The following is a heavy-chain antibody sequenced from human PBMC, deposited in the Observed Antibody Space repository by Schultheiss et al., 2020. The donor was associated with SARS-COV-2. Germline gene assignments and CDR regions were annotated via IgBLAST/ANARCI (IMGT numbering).Heavy chain of an antibody. CDR3: ARGGYGDYVRVGATEPFDY. J-gene: IGHJ4*02. Sequence: SQTLSLTCAVYGGSFSGYYWSWIRQPPGKGLEWIGEINHSGSTNYNPSLKSRVTISVDTSKNQFSLKLSSVTAADTAVYYCARGGYGDYVRVGATEPFDYWGQGTLVT. CDR2: INHSGST. V-gene: IGHV4-34*01. CDR1: GGSFSGYY. D-gene: IGHD4-17*01.